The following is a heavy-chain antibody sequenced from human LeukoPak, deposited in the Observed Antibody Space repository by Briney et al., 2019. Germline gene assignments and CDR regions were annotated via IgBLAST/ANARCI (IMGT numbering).Heavy chain of an antibody. Sequence: ASVKVSCKASGYTFTDYALHWVRQAPGQSLEWMGGITTGGGEAQYSQEFQRRSTSTRYKPASTVSIDLSALRSEDTAVYSGARGGKQWRGGNYFDSWGQGTLVAVSS. V-gene: IGHV1-3*03. CDR3: ARGGKQWRGGNYFDS. D-gene: IGHD6-19*01. J-gene: IGHJ4*02. CDR2: ITTGGGEA. CDR1: GYTFTDYA.